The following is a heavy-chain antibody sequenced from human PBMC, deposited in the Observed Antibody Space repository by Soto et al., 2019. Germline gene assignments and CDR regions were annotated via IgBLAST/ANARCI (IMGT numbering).Heavy chain of an antibody. CDR1: GGSISSYY. CDR3: ARDQNGSPHFDY. Sequence: SETLSLTCTVSGGSISSYYWSWIRQPPGKGLEWIGYIHYSGSANYNPSLMSRATISVDSSKNQFSLKLSSVTAADTAVYYCARDQNGSPHFDYWGQGTLVTVSS. CDR2: IHYSGSA. D-gene: IGHD1-26*01. J-gene: IGHJ4*02. V-gene: IGHV4-59*01.